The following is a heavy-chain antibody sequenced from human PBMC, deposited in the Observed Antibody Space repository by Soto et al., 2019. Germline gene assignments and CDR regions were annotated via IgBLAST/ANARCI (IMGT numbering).Heavy chain of an antibody. CDR2: SNAGNGNT. CDR3: ASLPIAVAEHYYYGIDV. J-gene: IGHJ6*02. Sequence: QVQLVQSGSEVKKPGASLHVSCKATGYTFTSYAMHWVRQAPGQRLEWMGCSNAGNGNTKYSQKIQGRVTITRYTSASTAYIELSRLRSADTAVQYCASLPIAVAEHYYYGIDVWGQGTTVTVS. V-gene: IGHV1-3*01. D-gene: IGHD6-19*01. CDR1: GYTFTSYA.